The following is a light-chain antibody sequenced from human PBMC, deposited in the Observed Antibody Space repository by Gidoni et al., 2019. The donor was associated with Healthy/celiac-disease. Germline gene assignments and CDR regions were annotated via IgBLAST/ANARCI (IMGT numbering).Light chain of an antibody. CDR1: QSISSY. V-gene: IGKV1-39*01. Sequence: DIQMTQSPSSLSASVGDRVTSTCRVSQSISSYLNCYQQKPGKAPKHLIYAAAILQCGVPTRCIGRGSGTDVPLIIISLLPEDFSTYYCQQSYSTFWTFGQGTKVEIK. J-gene: IGKJ1*01. CDR2: AAA. CDR3: QQSYSTFWT.